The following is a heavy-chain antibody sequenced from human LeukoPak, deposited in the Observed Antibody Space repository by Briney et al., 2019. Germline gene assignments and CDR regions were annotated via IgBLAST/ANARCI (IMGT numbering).Heavy chain of an antibody. CDR3: AREPIDYYGSGSYYPYYFDY. Sequence: PGGSLRLSCAASGFTFSSYEMNWVRQAPGKGLEWVSYISSSGSTIYYADSVKGRFTISRDNAKNSLYLQMNSLRAEDTAVYYCAREPIDYYGSGSYYPYYFDYWGQGTLVTVSS. V-gene: IGHV3-48*03. CDR1: GFTFSSYE. D-gene: IGHD3-10*01. J-gene: IGHJ4*02. CDR2: ISSSGSTI.